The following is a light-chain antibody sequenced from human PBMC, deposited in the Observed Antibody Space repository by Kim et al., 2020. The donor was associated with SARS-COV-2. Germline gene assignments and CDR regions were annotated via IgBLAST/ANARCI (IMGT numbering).Light chain of an antibody. Sequence: SVSPGQTATFTGSGDGLGTNLVWGNQQRPGQSPGQVISQDTKRPSGIPERFSGSNSGNTATLTISGTQPMDEADYYGQAWHTNTWVFGGGTQLTVL. J-gene: IGLJ2*01. CDR3: QAWHTNTWV. CDR1: GLGTNL. V-gene: IGLV3-1*01. CDR2: QDT.